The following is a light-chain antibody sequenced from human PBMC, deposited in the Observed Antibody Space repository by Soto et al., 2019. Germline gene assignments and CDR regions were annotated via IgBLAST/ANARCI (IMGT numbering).Light chain of an antibody. J-gene: IGLJ1*01. Sequence: VRTRAASGAGTAGGGRRISYYENSSNIGSNYVYWYQQLPGTAPKLLIYRNNQRPSGVPDRFSGSKSGTSASLAISGLRSEDEADYYCAAWDDSLSGQVFGTGTKVTVL. CDR2: RNN. CDR3: AAWDDSLSGQV. CDR1: SSNIGSNY. V-gene: IGLV1-47*01.